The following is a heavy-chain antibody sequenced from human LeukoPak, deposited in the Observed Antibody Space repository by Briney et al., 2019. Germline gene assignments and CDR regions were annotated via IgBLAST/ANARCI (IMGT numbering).Heavy chain of an antibody. V-gene: IGHV1-2*02. CDR3: ARVWSYHDSSGYLEYFQE. Sequence: ASVRVSCKASGYTFTGYYMHWVRQAPGQGLQWMGWINPNSGGTKYAQKFQGRVTITRDTSISTAYMELSGLRSDDTAVYYCARVWSYHDSSGYLEYFQEWGQGTLVTVSS. CDR1: GYTFTGYY. J-gene: IGHJ1*01. CDR2: INPNSGGT. D-gene: IGHD3-22*01.